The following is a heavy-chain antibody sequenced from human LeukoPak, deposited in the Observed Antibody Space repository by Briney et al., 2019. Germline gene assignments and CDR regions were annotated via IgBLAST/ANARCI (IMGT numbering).Heavy chain of an antibody. CDR1: GSGFTFNNYW. V-gene: IGHV3-74*01. Sequence: GGSLRLSCAASGSGFTFNNYWMHWVRQAPGKGLVWVSRINADGSTKSYADSVRGRFTISRDNAKNTLYLQMNSLRAEDTAVYYCATLISGWSLYWGQGTLVTVSS. CDR3: ATLISGWSLY. CDR2: INADGSTK. D-gene: IGHD6-19*01. J-gene: IGHJ4*02.